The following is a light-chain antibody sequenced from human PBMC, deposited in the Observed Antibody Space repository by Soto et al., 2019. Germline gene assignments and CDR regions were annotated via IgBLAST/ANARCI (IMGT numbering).Light chain of an antibody. V-gene: IGKV1-5*03. Sequence: DIQMTQSPSTLSASVGDRVTITCRASRSIANWLAWYQQKPGQAPKLLIYKASALEVGAPSRFSGSGFGTEFRLTLSGLQAEDSATYHCQQYNSYPWAFGQGTRVEV. CDR1: RSIANW. J-gene: IGKJ1*01. CDR2: KAS. CDR3: QQYNSYPWA.